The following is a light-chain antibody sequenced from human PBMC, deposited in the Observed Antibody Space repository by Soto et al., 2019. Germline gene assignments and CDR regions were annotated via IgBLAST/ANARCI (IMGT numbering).Light chain of an antibody. V-gene: IGLV2-14*01. CDR2: EVT. J-gene: IGLJ1*01. CDR1: SGDIGFCDY. CDR3: SSYTRSITLYV. Sequence: QSVLTQPASVSGSPGQSITFSCIGTSGDIGFCDYVCWYQQHPGKAPKLMIYEVTNRPSGVSNRFSGSKSGNTASLTISGLETYDESDYYGSSYTRSITLYVPGTETRSTDL.